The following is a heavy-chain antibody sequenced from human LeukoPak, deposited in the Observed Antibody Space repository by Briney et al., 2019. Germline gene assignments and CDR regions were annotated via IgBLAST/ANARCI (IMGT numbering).Heavy chain of an antibody. Sequence: GGSLRLSCAASGFIFNNYWMSWVRQAPGKGLEWISYISTTGTTIYYADSVKGRFTISRDNAKNSLFLQMNSLRAEDTAVYYCARGGTYYRSGNTYFDYWGQGTLVTVSS. CDR2: ISTTGTTI. J-gene: IGHJ4*02. D-gene: IGHD3-10*01. V-gene: IGHV3-48*04. CDR3: ARGGTYYRSGNTYFDY. CDR1: GFIFNNYW.